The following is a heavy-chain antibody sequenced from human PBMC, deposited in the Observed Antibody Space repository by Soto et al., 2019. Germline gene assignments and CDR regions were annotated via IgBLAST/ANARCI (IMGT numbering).Heavy chain of an antibody. V-gene: IGHV4-59*13. J-gene: IGHJ4*02. Sequence: PSATLSLTCAVSGGSISSYYWSWIRQPPGKGLEWIGYIYYSGSTNYNPSLKSRVTISVDTSKNQFSLKLSSVTAADTAVYYCARSRAYCSSTSCYEFDYWGQGTLVTVSS. D-gene: IGHD2-2*01. CDR2: IYYSGST. CDR1: GGSISSYY. CDR3: ARSRAYCSSTSCYEFDY.